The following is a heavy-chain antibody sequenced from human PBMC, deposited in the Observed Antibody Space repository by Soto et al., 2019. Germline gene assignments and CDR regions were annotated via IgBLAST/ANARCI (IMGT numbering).Heavy chain of an antibody. Sequence: QVQLVQSGAEVKKPGASVTVSCKASGYRFSDYYLHWVRQAPGQGPEWMGWMNPNSGDTKYAQKFKGQVTMTRDTSVRTAFMELNWLKSDDTAVYYCARESGGATATLDYYYFYMDVWGIGTTVTVSS. D-gene: IGHD5-12*01. CDR1: GYRFSDYY. V-gene: IGHV1-2*02. CDR2: MNPNSGDT. J-gene: IGHJ6*03. CDR3: ARESGGATATLDYYYFYMDV.